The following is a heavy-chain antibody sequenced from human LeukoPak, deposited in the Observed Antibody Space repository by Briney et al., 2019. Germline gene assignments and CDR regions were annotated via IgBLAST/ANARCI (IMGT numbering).Heavy chain of an antibody. V-gene: IGHV3-53*01. D-gene: IGHD3-10*01. CDR2: IHGGGST. Sequence: GGSLRLSCAASGFIVSGNYMTWVRQAPGKGLEWVSLIHGGGSTYYADSVKGRFIISRDNSKNTPFLQMNSLRAEDTAVYYCVRDYVGDYWGQGTLVTVSS. CDR3: VRDYVGDY. CDR1: GFIVSGNY. J-gene: IGHJ4*02.